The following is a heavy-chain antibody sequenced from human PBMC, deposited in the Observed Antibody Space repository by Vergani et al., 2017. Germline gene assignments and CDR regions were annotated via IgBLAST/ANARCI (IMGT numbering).Heavy chain of an antibody. CDR1: GYTFTSYG. D-gene: IGHD6-13*01. V-gene: IGHV1-18*01. CDR2: ISAYNGNT. Sequence: QVQLVQSGAEVKKPGASVKVSCKASGYTFTSYGISWLRQAPGQGLEWMGWISAYNGNTNSAQKLQGRVTMTTDTSTSTAYMELRSLRSDDTAVYYCSSATTGYSSSYYGMDVWGEGTTVTVSS. J-gene: IGHJ6*04. CDR3: SSATTGYSSSYYGMDV.